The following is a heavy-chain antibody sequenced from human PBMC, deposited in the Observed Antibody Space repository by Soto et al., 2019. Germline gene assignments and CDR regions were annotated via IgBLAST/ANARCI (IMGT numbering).Heavy chain of an antibody. CDR3: ARTGGRLQVIDY. J-gene: IGHJ4*02. CDR2: VIPMSRTR. Sequence: QVHLVQSGAAVKKPGSSVNISCKSSGGSFSTYGISWLRQAPGQGLEWLGTVIPMSRTRNYAQRFQGRVTITATKSTNIAYMELSGPIFEGTATYYCARTGGRLQVIDYWGQGTLVTVSS. D-gene: IGHD5-12*01. CDR1: GGSFSTYG. V-gene: IGHV1-69*06.